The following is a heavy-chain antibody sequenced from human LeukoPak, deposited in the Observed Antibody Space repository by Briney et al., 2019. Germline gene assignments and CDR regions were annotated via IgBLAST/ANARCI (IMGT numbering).Heavy chain of an antibody. CDR1: GGSISRCY. CDR2: IYYSGST. V-gene: IGHV4-59*12. J-gene: IGHJ3*02. CDR3: AREGHSSTYYLLYAFDI. Sequence: SSETLSLTCTVSGGSISRCYGSWIRQPPGKGLEWIGYIYYSGSTNYNPSLKSRVTISVDTSKNQFSLKLSSVTAADTAVYYCAREGHSSTYYLLYAFDIWGQGTMVTVSS. D-gene: IGHD3-22*01.